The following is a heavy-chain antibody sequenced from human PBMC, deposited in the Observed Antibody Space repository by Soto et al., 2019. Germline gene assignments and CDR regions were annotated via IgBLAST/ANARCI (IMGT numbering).Heavy chain of an antibody. D-gene: IGHD3-22*01. CDR3: AREGPEIHYFTKIVGGTARGYFDY. V-gene: IGHV3-30-3*01. Sequence: GGSLRLSCAASGFTFSSYAMHWVRQAPGKGLEWVAVISYDGSNKYYADSVKGRFTISRDNSKNTLYLQMNSLRAEDTAVYYCAREGPEIHYFTKIVGGTARGYFDYWGQGTLVTVSS. CDR2: ISYDGSNK. J-gene: IGHJ4*02. CDR1: GFTFSSYA.